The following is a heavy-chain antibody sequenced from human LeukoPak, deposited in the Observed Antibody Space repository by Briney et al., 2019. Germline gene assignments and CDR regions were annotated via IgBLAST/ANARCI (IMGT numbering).Heavy chain of an antibody. D-gene: IGHD6-13*01. Sequence: SPGTPSDTRAVSGGYISSSTRWSWFRQAPGKGLEWIGEIFHSRSTKYNPSLKSRVTISVDKSKNQFSLKLSSVTAADTAVYYCARGEGYSCTWSQPHFGDWGQGILVTVSS. CDR1: GGYISSSTR. V-gene: IGHV4-4*03. CDR2: IFHSRST. CDR3: ARGEGYSCTWSQPHFGD. J-gene: IGHJ4*02.